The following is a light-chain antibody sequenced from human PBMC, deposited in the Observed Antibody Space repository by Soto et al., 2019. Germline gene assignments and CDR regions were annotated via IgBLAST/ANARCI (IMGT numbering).Light chain of an antibody. V-gene: IGLV2-14*01. CDR2: DVS. CDR3: SSYTTSNTRQIV. Sequence: QSALTQPASVSGSPGQSITISCTGNSSDVGGYNYVSWYQQHPGKAPKFMIYDVSNRPSGVSNRFSGSKSGNTASLTISGLQAEDEADYYCSSYTTSNTRQIVFVTGTKVTVL. CDR1: SSDVGGYNY. J-gene: IGLJ1*01.